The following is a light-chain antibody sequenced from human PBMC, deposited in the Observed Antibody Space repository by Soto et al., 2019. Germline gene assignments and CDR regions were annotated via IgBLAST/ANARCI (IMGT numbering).Light chain of an antibody. Sequence: LVMTQSPATLSVSPGERVTLSCRASQSVSSYLAWYQQKPGQAPRLIIYGASTGATGIPARCSGSGSGTEFMLTISSLQSEDFAVYYCQQYSKWPLTFGGGTKVDIK. V-gene: IGKV3-15*01. CDR3: QQYSKWPLT. CDR2: GAS. CDR1: QSVSSY. J-gene: IGKJ4*01.